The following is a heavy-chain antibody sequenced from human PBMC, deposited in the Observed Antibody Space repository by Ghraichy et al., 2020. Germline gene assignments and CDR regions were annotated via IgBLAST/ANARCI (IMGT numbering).Heavy chain of an antibody. CDR3: ARKAYGDYLFDS. Sequence: SRTISLTCNVSGGSISNYYWSWIRQAPGKGLEWIGRIYSSGSAIYNPSLKSRVSMSVDTSKNQFSMILTSVTAADTAVFFCARKAYGDYLFDSWGQGILVTVSS. D-gene: IGHD4-17*01. CDR1: GGSISNYY. CDR2: IYSSGSA. J-gene: IGHJ4*02. V-gene: IGHV4-4*07.